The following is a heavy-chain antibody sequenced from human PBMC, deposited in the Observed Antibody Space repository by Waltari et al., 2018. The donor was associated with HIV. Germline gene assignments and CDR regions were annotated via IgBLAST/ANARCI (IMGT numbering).Heavy chain of an antibody. CDR1: GFTFTYHY. J-gene: IGHJ4*02. D-gene: IGHD3-3*01. Sequence: QVPLVESERGLDKPGRALRLSCAATGFTFTYHYMRCSRQATGKGLEWVSFMSSSGRSIYYADSVKGRFTISRDNAKNSLYLQMTSLRAEDTAVYYCARNYDFWSGLPGYWGQGTLVTVSS. CDR3: ARNYDFWSGLPGY. CDR2: MSSSGRSI. V-gene: IGHV3-11*01.